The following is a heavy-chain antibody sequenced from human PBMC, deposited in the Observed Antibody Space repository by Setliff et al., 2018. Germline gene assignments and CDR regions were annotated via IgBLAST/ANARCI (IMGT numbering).Heavy chain of an antibody. V-gene: IGHV1-3*01. CDR1: GYSFSSNA. CDR3: ARMSTSGPHYDY. D-gene: IGHD2-8*02. J-gene: IGHJ4*02. CDR2: IHAGSSNT. Sequence: ASVKVSCKASGYSFSSNAFHWVRQAPGQTLEWMGWIHAGSSNTLYSQRFQDRITISRDTSATTVHMELSSLRSDDTAVYYCARMSTSGPHYDYWGQGTPVTAPQ.